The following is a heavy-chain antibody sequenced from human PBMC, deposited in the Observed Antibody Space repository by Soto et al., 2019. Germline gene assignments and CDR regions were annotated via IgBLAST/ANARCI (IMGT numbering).Heavy chain of an antibody. D-gene: IGHD1-20*01. Sequence: GGSLRLSCAASGFTFSSYSMNWVRQAPGKGLEWVSSIRSSSSYIYYADSVKGRFTISRDNAKNSLYLQMNSLRAEDTAVYYCATMRVKRYNWDADPLDFDYWGQGTLVTVSS. V-gene: IGHV3-21*01. CDR3: ATMRVKRYNWDADPLDFDY. CDR1: GFTFSSYS. J-gene: IGHJ4*02. CDR2: IRSSSSYI.